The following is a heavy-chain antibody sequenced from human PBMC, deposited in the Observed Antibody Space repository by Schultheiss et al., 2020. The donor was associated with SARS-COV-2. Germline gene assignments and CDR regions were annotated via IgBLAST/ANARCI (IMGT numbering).Heavy chain of an antibody. J-gene: IGHJ6*02. Sequence: GESLKISCAASGFTFSSYAMHWVRQAPGKGLEWVEVISYDGSNKYYAVYVKGRFTISRDNSKNTLYLQMNSLRAEDTAVYYCAIPVLGSWYNGMDVWGQGTTVTVSS. CDR3: AIPVLGSWYNGMDV. D-gene: IGHD6-13*01. V-gene: IGHV3-30*01. CDR2: ISYDGSNK. CDR1: GFTFSSYA.